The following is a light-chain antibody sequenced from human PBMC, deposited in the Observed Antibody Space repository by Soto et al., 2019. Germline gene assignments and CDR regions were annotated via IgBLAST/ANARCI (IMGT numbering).Light chain of an antibody. CDR3: QQYGSSPHT. CDR2: GAS. J-gene: IGKJ2*01. Sequence: EIVLTQSPGTLSLSPGERVSLSCRASQSVSNSYLAWYQQKPGQAPRLLIYGASNRATGIPDRFSGRGSGTDFTLTISRLEPEEFAVYYCQQYGSSPHTFGQGTKLEIK. CDR1: QSVSNSY. V-gene: IGKV3-20*01.